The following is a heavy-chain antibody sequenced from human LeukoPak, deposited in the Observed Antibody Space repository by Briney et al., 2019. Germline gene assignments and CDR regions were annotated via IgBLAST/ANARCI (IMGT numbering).Heavy chain of an antibody. Sequence: SETLSLTCTVSGGSISSYYWSWLRQPPGKGLEWLGYIHYSGNTDYNPSLKSRVTMSLHTSESQFSLKLSSVTAADTAVYYCARVPYSGYEFTIDSWGQGTLVTVSS. D-gene: IGHD5-12*01. CDR1: GGSISSYY. CDR2: IHYSGNT. V-gene: IGHV4-59*01. J-gene: IGHJ4*02. CDR3: ARVPYSGYEFTIDS.